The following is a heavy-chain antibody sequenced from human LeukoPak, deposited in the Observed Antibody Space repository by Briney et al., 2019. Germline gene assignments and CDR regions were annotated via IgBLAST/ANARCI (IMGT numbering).Heavy chain of an antibody. CDR2: ISSSGSTI. Sequence: GGSLRLSCAASGFTFSDYYMSWIRQAPGEGLEWVSYISSSGSTIYYAASVKGRFTISRDNAKNSLYLQMNSLRAEDTAVYYCARSPRELRYFDWTRPYYFDYWGQGTLVTVSS. V-gene: IGHV3-11*01. CDR3: ARSPRELRYFDWTRPYYFDY. J-gene: IGHJ4*02. D-gene: IGHD3-9*01. CDR1: GFTFSDYY.